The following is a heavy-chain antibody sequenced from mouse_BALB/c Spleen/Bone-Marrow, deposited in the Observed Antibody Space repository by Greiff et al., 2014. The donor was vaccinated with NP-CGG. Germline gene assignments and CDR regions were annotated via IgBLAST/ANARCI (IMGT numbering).Heavy chain of an antibody. CDR1: GYSITSDYT. V-gene: IGHV3-2*02. J-gene: IGHJ1*01. Sequence: ESGPGLVKPSQSLSLTCTASGYSITSDYTWKWIRQLPGNKLEWMGYISYSGSTSYNPSLKSRIAITRDTSKNQVFLQLNSLTTEDSATYYCARSADWYFDVWGAGTPVTVSS. CDR2: ISYSGST. CDR3: ARSADWYFDV.